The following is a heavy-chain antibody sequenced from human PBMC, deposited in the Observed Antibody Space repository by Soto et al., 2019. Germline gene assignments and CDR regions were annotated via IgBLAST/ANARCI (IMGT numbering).Heavy chain of an antibody. CDR1: GFTFSDSA. CDR3: SRPNAGDYSTVDY. D-gene: IGHD4-17*01. J-gene: IGHJ4*02. CDR2: IRSKANNYAT. V-gene: IGHV3-73*02. Sequence: EVQLVESGGGLVQPGGSLKLSCAASGFTFSDSAIHWVRQTSGKGLEWVGRIRSKANNYATVYAASLEGRFTISRDNAKNTAHLQMTSLKTEDTAVYYCSRPNAGDYSTVDYWGQGTLVIVSS.